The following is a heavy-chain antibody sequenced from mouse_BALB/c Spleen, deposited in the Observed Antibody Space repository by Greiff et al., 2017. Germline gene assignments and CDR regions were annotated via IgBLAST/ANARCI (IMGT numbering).Heavy chain of an antibody. Sequence: EVKLMESGGGLVKPGGSLKLSCAASGFTFSSYAMSWVRQTPEKRLEWVASISSGGSTYYPDSVKGRFTISRDNARNILYLQMSSLRSEDTAMYYCARIDYDGDYAMDYWGQGTSVTVSS. V-gene: IGHV5-6-5*01. CDR1: GFTFSSYA. D-gene: IGHD2-4*01. CDR3: ARIDYDGDYAMDY. CDR2: ISSGGST. J-gene: IGHJ4*01.